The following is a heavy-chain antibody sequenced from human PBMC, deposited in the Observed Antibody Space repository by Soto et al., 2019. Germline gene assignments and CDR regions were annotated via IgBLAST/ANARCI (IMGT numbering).Heavy chain of an antibody. Sequence: QVQLVESGGGVVQPGRSLRLSCAASGFTFSGYGMHWVRQAPGKGLEWVAVISYDGSNKYYADSVKGRFTISRDNSKNPLHLQMNSLRAEDTAVYYCTKGVGANLREFLDYGGQGTLVTVSS. D-gene: IGHD1-26*01. V-gene: IGHV3-30*18. CDR3: TKGVGANLREFLDY. CDR2: ISYDGSNK. J-gene: IGHJ4*02. CDR1: GFTFSGYG.